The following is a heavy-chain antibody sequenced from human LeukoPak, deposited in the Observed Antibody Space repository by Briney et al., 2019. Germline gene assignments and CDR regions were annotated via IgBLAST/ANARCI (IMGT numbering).Heavy chain of an antibody. CDR2: TYYRSKWYN. V-gene: IGHV6-1*01. J-gene: IGHJ6*02. CDR3: ARVASGYDDYYYYGMDV. D-gene: IGHD5-12*01. CDR1: GDSVSSNSAA. Sequence: SQTLSLTCAISGDSVSSNSAAWNWIRQSPSRGLEWLVRTYYRSKWYNDYAVSVKSRITINPDTSKNQFSLQLNSVTPEDTAVYYCARVASGYDDYYYYGMDVWGQGTTVTVSS.